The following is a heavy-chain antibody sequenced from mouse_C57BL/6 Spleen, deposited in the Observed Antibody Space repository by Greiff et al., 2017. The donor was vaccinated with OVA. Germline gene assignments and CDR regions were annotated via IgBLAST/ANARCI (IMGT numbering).Heavy chain of an antibody. V-gene: IGHV1-69*01. CDR1: GYTFTSYW. D-gene: IGHD1-1*02. CDR3: ARLDGDWYCDV. Sequence: QVQLQQPGAELVMPGASVKLSCKASGYTFTSYWMHWVTQRPGQGLEWIGEIDPSDSYTNYNQKFKGKSTLTVDHSSSTAYMQLSSLTSEDSAVDYCARLDGDWYCDVWGTGTTVTVSS. J-gene: IGHJ1*03. CDR2: IDPSDSYT.